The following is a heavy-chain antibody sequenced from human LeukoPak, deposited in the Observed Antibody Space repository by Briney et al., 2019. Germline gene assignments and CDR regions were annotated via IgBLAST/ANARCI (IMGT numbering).Heavy chain of an antibody. CDR2: MNPNRGNT. Sequence: ASVKVSCKASGYSFISYGITWVRQAPGQGLEWMGWMNPNRGNTGYAQKFQGRVTITRNTSISPAYMELSSLRSEDTAVYYCARGRIFGAVFDYWGQGTLVSVSS. V-gene: IGHV1-8*03. J-gene: IGHJ4*02. D-gene: IGHD3-3*01. CDR1: GYSFISYG. CDR3: ARGRIFGAVFDY.